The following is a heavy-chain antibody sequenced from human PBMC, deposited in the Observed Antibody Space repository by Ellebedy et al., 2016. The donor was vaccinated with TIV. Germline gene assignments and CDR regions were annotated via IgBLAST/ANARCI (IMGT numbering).Heavy chain of an antibody. J-gene: IGHJ4*02. V-gene: IGHV4-59*08. CDR3: ATHFAPGSSSPYDH. Sequence: SETLSLTCTLPGGSPSSYYWSWIRQPPGKGLEWIRYIYYSGSTNYNPSLKRRVTISVDTSKNQFSLKLKSVTAADTAVYYCATHFAPGSSSPYDHWGQGTLVTVSS. CDR2: IYYSGST. D-gene: IGHD3-10*01. CDR1: GGSPSSYY.